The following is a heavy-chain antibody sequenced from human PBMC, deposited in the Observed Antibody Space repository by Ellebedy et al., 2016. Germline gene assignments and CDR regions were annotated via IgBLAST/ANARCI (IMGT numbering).Heavy chain of an antibody. CDR2: INPSGGST. J-gene: IGHJ4*02. V-gene: IGHV1-46*01. CDR3: ATGDYGEHYFDY. CDR1: GYTFTSCY. D-gene: IGHD4-17*01. Sequence: ASVKVSXKASGYTFTSCYMHWVRQAPGQGLEWMGIINPSGGSTSYAQKFQGRVTMTEDTSTDTAYMELSSLRSEDTAVYYCATGDYGEHYFDYWGQGTLVTVSS.